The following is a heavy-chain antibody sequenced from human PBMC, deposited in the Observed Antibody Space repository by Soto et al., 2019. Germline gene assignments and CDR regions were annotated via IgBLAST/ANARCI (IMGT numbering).Heavy chain of an antibody. Sequence: GGSLRLSCAASGFTFSSYWMSWVRQAPGKGLEWVANIKQDGSEKYYVDSVKGRFTISRDNAKNSLYLQMNSLRAEDTAVYYCARGSSGWYDPSSEYFQHWGQGTLVTVSS. D-gene: IGHD6-19*01. CDR1: GFTFSSYW. J-gene: IGHJ1*01. CDR3: ARGSSGWYDPSSEYFQH. CDR2: IKQDGSEK. V-gene: IGHV3-7*01.